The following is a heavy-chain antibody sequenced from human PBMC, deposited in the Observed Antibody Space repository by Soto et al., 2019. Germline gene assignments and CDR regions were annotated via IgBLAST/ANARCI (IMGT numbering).Heavy chain of an antibody. CDR1: GGSFSGYY. CDR3: ASGGWLAAAGRRQP. D-gene: IGHD6-13*01. Sequence: QVQLQQWGEGLLKPSETLSLTCAVYGGSFSGYYWSWIRQTPGKGLEWIWEINHSGSTNYNTSLKSRVTISVDTSKNQFSLKLSSVTAADTAVYYCASGGWLAAAGRRQPWGQGTLVTVSS. CDR2: INHSGST. J-gene: IGHJ5*02. V-gene: IGHV4-34*01.